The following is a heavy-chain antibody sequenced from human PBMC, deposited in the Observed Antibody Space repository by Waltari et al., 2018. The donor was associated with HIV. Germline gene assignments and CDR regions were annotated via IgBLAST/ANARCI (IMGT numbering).Heavy chain of an antibody. CDR2: ISGSGGST. D-gene: IGHD6-13*01. CDR3: AKDPFSSSWYLNYFDY. J-gene: IGHJ4*02. Sequence: EVQLLESGGGLVQPGGSLRLSCAASGFTFSSFAMIWVRQAPGKDLEWVSAISGSGGSTYYADFVKGRFTISRDNSRTTLSLQMNSLRAEDTAVYYCAKDPFSSSWYLNYFDYWGQGTLVTVSS. CDR1: GFTFSSFA. V-gene: IGHV3-23*01.